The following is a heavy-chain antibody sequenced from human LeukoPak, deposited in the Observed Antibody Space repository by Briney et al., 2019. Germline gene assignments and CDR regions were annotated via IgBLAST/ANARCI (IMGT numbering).Heavy chain of an antibody. V-gene: IGHV1-69*06. J-gene: IGHJ3*02. Sequence: GASVKVSCKASGGTFSSYEISWVRQAPGQGLEWMGGIIPMFGTAKYAQKFQGRVTITADKSTSTAYMELSSLRSEDTAVYYCARDPYYYDSSGYWGGAFDIWGQGTMITVSS. CDR3: ARDPYYYDSSGYWGGAFDI. CDR1: GGTFSSYE. CDR2: IIPMFGTA. D-gene: IGHD3-22*01.